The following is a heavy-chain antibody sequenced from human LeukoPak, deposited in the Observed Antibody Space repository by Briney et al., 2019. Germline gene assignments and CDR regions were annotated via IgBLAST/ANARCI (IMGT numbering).Heavy chain of an antibody. CDR3: ARDLRSSGYYAFDY. D-gene: IGHD3-22*01. CDR2: ISRSSSYI. Sequence: GGSLRLSCAASGFKFDDYGMSWVRQVPGKGLEWVSSISRSSSYIYYADSLKGRFTISRDNAKNSLYLQMNSLRAEDTAVYYCARDLRSSGYYAFDYWGQGTLVTVSS. CDR1: GFKFDDYG. V-gene: IGHV3-21*01. J-gene: IGHJ4*02.